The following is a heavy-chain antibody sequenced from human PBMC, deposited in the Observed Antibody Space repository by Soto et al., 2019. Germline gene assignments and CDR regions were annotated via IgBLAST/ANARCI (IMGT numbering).Heavy chain of an antibody. CDR3: ARDGACNWNYAWFDP. D-gene: IGHD1-7*01. Sequence: EVQLVESGGGLVQPGGSLRLSCAASGFTFSSYSMNWVRQAPGKGLEWVSYISSGGSTIYYADSVKGRFTISRDNAKNSVYLQMNSLRDEDTAVYYCARDGACNWNYAWFDPWGQGTLVTVSS. V-gene: IGHV3-48*02. J-gene: IGHJ5*02. CDR2: ISSGGSTI. CDR1: GFTFSSYS.